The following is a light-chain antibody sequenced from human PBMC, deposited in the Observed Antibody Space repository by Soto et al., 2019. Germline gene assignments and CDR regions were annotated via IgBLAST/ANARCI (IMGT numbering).Light chain of an antibody. Sequence: QSVLTQPPSASGTPGQRVTISCSGSSSNIGGNPVNWYQQLPGTAPKLLIYNNNQRPSGVPDRFSGSKSGTSASLAISGLHSGDDADYYCAAWHDSLNGPVFGGGTKVTVL. V-gene: IGLV1-44*01. CDR2: NNN. J-gene: IGLJ3*02. CDR3: AAWHDSLNGPV. CDR1: SSNIGGNP.